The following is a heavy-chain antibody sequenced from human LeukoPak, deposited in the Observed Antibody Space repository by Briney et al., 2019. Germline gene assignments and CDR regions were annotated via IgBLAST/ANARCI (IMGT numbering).Heavy chain of an antibody. V-gene: IGHV1-2*02. Sequence: ASVKVSCTASGYTFTDYYMHWGRHAPGQGLEWMGWINPNSGGTNYEQKFQGRVTMTRDTFISTAYMELSRLRSDDTAVYYCARASYYYDSSGYPGYYFDYWGQGTLVTVSS. CDR1: GYTFTDYY. CDR3: ARASYYYDSSGYPGYYFDY. J-gene: IGHJ4*02. D-gene: IGHD3-22*01. CDR2: INPNSGGT.